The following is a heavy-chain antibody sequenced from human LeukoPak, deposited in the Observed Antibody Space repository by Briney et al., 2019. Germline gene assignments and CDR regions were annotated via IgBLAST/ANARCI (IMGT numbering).Heavy chain of an antibody. J-gene: IGHJ4*02. CDR3: AKLDYDGYSGSYYFDY. CDR2: IYYSGST. Sequence: PSETLSLTCTVSGGSISSYYWSWIRQPPGKGLEWIGYIYYSGSTNYNPSLKSRVTISVDTSKNQFSLKLSSVTAADTAVYYCAKLDYDGYSGSYYFDYWGQGTLVTVSS. CDR1: GGSISSYY. V-gene: IGHV4-59*01. D-gene: IGHD1-26*01.